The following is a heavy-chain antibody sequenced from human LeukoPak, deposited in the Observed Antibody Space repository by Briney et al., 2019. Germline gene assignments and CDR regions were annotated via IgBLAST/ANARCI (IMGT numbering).Heavy chain of an antibody. D-gene: IGHD3-22*01. V-gene: IGHV3-7*04. Sequence: GGSLRLSCTGSGFAFSSYWMNWVRQAPGKGLEWVANIKQDGSERYYVDSVKGRFTISRDNAKNSLYLQMNSLRAEDTAVYYCARDYFDSGDYYDAFDIWGQETMVTVSS. J-gene: IGHJ3*02. CDR2: IKQDGSER. CDR3: ARDYFDSGDYYDAFDI. CDR1: GFAFSSYW.